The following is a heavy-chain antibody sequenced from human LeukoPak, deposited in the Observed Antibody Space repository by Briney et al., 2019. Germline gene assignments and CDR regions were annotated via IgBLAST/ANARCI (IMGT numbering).Heavy chain of an antibody. V-gene: IGHV3-23*01. J-gene: IGHJ4*02. CDR3: AKSPGGGRDY. CDR2: ISGSGGNT. D-gene: IGHD2-15*01. Sequence: AGGSLRLSCAASGFTFSSNAMSWVRQAPGKGLEWVSGISGSGGNTYSADSVKGRFTISRDNSKNTLYLQMNSLRAEDTAVYYSAKSPGGGRDYWGQGTLVTVSS. CDR1: GFTFSSNA.